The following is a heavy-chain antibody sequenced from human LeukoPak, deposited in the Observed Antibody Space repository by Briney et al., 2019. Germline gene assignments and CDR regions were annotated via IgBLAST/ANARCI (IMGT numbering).Heavy chain of an antibody. J-gene: IGHJ4*02. Sequence: GASVKVSCKAFGYTFTSYGISWVRQAPGEGLEWMGWISAYNGNTNYAQKLQGRVTMTTDTSTRTAYMELRSLGSDDTAVYYCARAQDYYDSSGYTGYYFDYWGQGTLVTVSS. V-gene: IGHV1-18*01. CDR3: ARAQDYYDSSGYTGYYFDY. D-gene: IGHD3-22*01. CDR1: GYTFTSYG. CDR2: ISAYNGNT.